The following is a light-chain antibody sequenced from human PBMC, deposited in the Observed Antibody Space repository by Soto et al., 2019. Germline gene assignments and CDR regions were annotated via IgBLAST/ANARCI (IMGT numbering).Light chain of an antibody. CDR3: SSYTSSHTVV. CDR1: SSDVGRYNY. Sequence: QSVLTQPASVSGSPGQSITISCIGTSSDVGRYNYVSWYRQYPAKAPKLMIYVVSFRPSGVSDRFSGSKSGNTASLTISGLQAEDEADYYCSSYTSSHTVVFGGGTKLTVL. V-gene: IGLV2-14*01. CDR2: VVS. J-gene: IGLJ2*01.